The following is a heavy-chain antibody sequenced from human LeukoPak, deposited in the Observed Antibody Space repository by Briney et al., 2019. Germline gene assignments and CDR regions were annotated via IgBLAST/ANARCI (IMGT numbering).Heavy chain of an antibody. Sequence: GGSLRLSCAGSGFTFSSYAMSWVRQAPGKGLEWVSVIYSGGSTYYADSVKGRFTISRDNSKNTLYLQMNSLRAEDTAVYYCAREAWGSTRYYYYMDVWGKGTTVTVSS. CDR1: GFTFSSYA. V-gene: IGHV3-53*01. CDR3: AREAWGSTRYYYYMDV. J-gene: IGHJ6*03. CDR2: IYSGGST. D-gene: IGHD2-2*01.